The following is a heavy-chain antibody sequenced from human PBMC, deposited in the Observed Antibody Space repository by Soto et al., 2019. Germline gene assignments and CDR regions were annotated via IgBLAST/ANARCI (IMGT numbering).Heavy chain of an antibody. V-gene: IGHV1-69*01. CDR1: GGTFSSYA. D-gene: IGHD6-13*01. CDR3: ALARGAAALHA. Sequence: QVQLVQSGAEVKKPGSSVKVSCKASGGTFSSYAISWVRQAPGHGLEWMGGLIPICGTAHYAQKFQGRVKITADEYTSTAYMELSSLTSEDTAVYYGALARGAAALHAWGQGTLVTVAS. J-gene: IGHJ5*02. CDR2: LIPICGTA.